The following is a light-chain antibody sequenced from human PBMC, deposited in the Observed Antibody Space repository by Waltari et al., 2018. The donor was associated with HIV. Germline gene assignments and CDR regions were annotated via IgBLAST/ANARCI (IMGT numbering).Light chain of an antibody. CDR3: SSYTTSNTYV. CDR1: RSDIGAYNY. J-gene: IGLJ1*01. V-gene: IGLV2-14*01. Sequence: QSALAQPASVSGSPGQSITFSCTGTRSDIGAYNYVSWYQKHPDKAPKVIIYRVKSRPSGVSVRFSGSKSGNTASLTISGLQAEDEADYYCSSYTTSNTYVFGCGTTVSVL. CDR2: RVK.